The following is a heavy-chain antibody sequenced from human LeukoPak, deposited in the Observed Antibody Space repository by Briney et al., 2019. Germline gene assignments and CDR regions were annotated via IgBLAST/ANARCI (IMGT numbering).Heavy chain of an antibody. V-gene: IGHV3-11*01. J-gene: IGHJ6*02. D-gene: IGHD1-14*01. CDR1: GFTFSNYY. Sequence: GGSLRLSCAASGFTFSNYYMSWIRQAPGKGLEWLSYITCDGSVIFYVDSVKGRFSISRDNAKDSLYLQMNSLRDEDTAVYYCARDGRGSGWEKADNHHTFSMDVWSQRTTVTVSS. CDR2: ITCDGSVI. CDR3: ARDGRGSGWEKADNHHTFSMDV.